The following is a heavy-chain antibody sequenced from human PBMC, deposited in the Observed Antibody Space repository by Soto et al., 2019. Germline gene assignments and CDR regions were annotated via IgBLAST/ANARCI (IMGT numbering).Heavy chain of an antibody. V-gene: IGHV1-69*12. J-gene: IGHJ6*02. D-gene: IGHD5-12*01. Sequence: QVQLVQSGAEVKKPGSSVKVSCKASGGTFSSYAISWVRQAPGQGLEWMGGIIPIFGTANYAQKFQGRVTITADESTSTAYMERSSMRSEYTAVYYCARDQDSGYVSKLLYFYKMHVWGQGNTVTVSS. CDR2: IIPIFGTA. CDR3: ARDQDSGYVSKLLYFYKMHV. CDR1: GGTFSSYA.